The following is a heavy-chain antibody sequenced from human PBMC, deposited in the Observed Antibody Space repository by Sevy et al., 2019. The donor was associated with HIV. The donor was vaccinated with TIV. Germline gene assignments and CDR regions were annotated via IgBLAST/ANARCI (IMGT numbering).Heavy chain of an antibody. CDR2: IKGDGSDK. Sequence: GGSLRLSCAASGFTFSANWMNWVRQAPGKGLEWVANIKGDGSDKHYVDPVGGRFTISGDNAKNLLYLQMNSLRVEDTAVYYCAHETFGRFESWGQGTLVTVSS. V-gene: IGHV3-7*01. CDR3: AHETFGRFES. CDR1: GFTFSANW. D-gene: IGHD3-16*01. J-gene: IGHJ4*02.